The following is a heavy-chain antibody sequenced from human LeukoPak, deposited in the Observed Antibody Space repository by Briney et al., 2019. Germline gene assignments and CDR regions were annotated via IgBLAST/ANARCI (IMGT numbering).Heavy chain of an antibody. CDR3: AGILYESSAAIDY. CDR2: IIPILGIA. J-gene: IGHJ4*02. CDR1: GGTFSSYA. Sequence: SVKVSCKAPGGTFSSYAISWVRQAPGQGLEWMGRIIPILGIANYAQKFQGRVTITADKSTSTAYMELSSLRSEDTAVYYCAGILYESSAAIDYWGQGTLVTVSS. D-gene: IGHD5/OR15-5a*01. V-gene: IGHV1-69*04.